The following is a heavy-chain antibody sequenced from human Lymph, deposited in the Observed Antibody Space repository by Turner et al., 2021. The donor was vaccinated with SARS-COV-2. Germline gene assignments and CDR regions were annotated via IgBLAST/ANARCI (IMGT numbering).Heavy chain of an antibody. CDR1: GGTFSSYA. V-gene: IGHV1-69*10. CDR3: ARDSPYCSSTSCYDP. CDR2: IIPILAIE. J-gene: IGHJ5*02. Sequence: QVQLVQSGAEVKKPGSSVKVSCKASGGTFSSYAITWVRQAPGQGLEWMGGIIPILAIENYAQKFQGRVTITADKSTSTAYMELSSLRSEDTAVYYCARDSPYCSSTSCYDPWGQGTLVTVSS. D-gene: IGHD2-2*01.